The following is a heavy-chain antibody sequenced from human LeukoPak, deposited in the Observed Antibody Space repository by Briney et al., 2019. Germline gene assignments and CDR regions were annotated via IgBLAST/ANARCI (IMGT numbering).Heavy chain of an antibody. CDR2: IYHSGST. D-gene: IGHD2-15*01. CDR3: AREGYCSGGSCDNWFDP. V-gene: IGHV4-30-2*01. J-gene: IGHJ5*02. CDR1: GGSISSGGYS. Sequence: SQTLSLTCAVSGGSISSGGYSWSWIRQPPGKGLEWIGYIYHSGSTYYNPSLKSRVTISVDRSKNQFSLNLSSVTAADTAVYYCAREGYCSGGSCDNWFDPWGQGTLATVSS.